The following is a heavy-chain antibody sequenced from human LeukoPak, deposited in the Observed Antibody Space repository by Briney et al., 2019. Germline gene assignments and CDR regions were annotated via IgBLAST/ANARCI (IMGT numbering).Heavy chain of an antibody. CDR3: ARGSRCLKGACLPFDP. CDR2: IIPIVRST. CDR1: GGSFSNYV. D-gene: IGHD2-2*01. J-gene: IGHJ5*02. V-gene: IGHV1-69*06. Sequence: SVKVSCKASGGSFSNYVITWVRQAPGQGFEWMGGIIPIVRSTNYAQMFQGRLTLTADKFTSTFYMELRSLTSADTAVYYCARGSRCLKGACLPFDPWGQGTLVTVSS.